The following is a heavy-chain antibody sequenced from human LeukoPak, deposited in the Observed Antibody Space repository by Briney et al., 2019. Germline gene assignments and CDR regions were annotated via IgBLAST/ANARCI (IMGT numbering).Heavy chain of an antibody. V-gene: IGHV3-21*01. CDR2: ISSYNDYI. D-gene: IGHD2-8*01. Sequence: GGSLRLSCAASGFTFRGYSMNWVRQAPGKGLEWVSSISSYNDYIYYADSVKGRFTSSRDNAKNSLYLEMNSLGAEDTAVYYCARDGGYCTKGVCYLDYWGQGTLVTVSS. CDR3: ARDGGYCTKGVCYLDY. CDR1: GFTFRGYS. J-gene: IGHJ4*02.